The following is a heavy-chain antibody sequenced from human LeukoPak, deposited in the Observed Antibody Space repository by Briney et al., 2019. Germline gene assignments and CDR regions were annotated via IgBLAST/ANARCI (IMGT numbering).Heavy chain of an antibody. J-gene: IGHJ6*03. CDR2: INHSGST. Sequence: SETLSLTCAVYGGSFSGYYWSWLRQPPGKGLEWIGEINHSGSTNYNPSLKSRVTISVDTSKNQFSLKLSSVTAADTAVYYCARGSPYYDFWSGYYRSRYYYYYMDVWGKGTTVTVSS. CDR1: GGSFSGYY. D-gene: IGHD3-3*01. V-gene: IGHV4-34*01. CDR3: ARGSPYYDFWSGYYRSRYYYYYMDV.